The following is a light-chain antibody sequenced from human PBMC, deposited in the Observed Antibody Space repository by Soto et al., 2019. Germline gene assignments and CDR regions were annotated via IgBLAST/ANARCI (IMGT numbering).Light chain of an antibody. CDR3: SSYTSSSTHF. Sequence: QSALTQPASVSGSPGQSITISCTGSSSDVGGYNFVSWYQQQQGKVPKLMIYDVSSRPSGVSDRFSGSKSGNTASLTISGLQAEDEGDYYCSSYTSSSTHFFGSGTKVTFL. CDR2: DVS. V-gene: IGLV2-14*03. CDR1: SSDVGGYNF. J-gene: IGLJ1*01.